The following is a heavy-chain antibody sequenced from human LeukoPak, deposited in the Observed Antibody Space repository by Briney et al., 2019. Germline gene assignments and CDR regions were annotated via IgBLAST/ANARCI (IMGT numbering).Heavy chain of an antibody. D-gene: IGHD5-18*01. V-gene: IGHV3-30*02. CDR3: AKELDTAMDPQYYFDY. CDR1: GFTFSCYG. CDR2: IRYDGSNK. J-gene: IGHJ4*02. Sequence: PGGSLRLSCAASGFTFSCYGRHWVRQAPGKGLEWVAFIRYDGSNKYYADSVKGRFTISRDNSKNTLYLQMNSLRAEDTAVYYCAKELDTAMDPQYYFDYWGQGTLVTVSS.